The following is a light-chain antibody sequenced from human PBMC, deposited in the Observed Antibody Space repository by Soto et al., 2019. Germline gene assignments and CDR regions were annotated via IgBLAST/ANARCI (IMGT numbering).Light chain of an antibody. CDR1: QSVSNNY. CDR2: GAS. CDR3: QQRSNWLT. J-gene: IGKJ4*01. V-gene: IGKV3D-20*02. Sequence: EIVLTQSPGTLSLSPGERATLSCRASQSVSNNYLAWYQQKPGQAPRLLIYGASNRATGIPDRFSGSGSGTDFTLTISRLEPEDFAVYHCQQRSNWLTFGGGTKVDIK.